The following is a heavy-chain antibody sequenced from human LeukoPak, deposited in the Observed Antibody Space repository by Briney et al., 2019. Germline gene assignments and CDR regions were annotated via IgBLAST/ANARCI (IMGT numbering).Heavy chain of an antibody. CDR3: AKDSRRYYGSGSYYLDY. V-gene: IGHV3-23*01. CDR2: ISGSGGST. J-gene: IGHJ4*02. D-gene: IGHD3-10*01. CDR1: GFTFSSYA. Sequence: GGSLRLSCAASGFTFSSYAMSWVRQAPGKGLEWVSAISGSGGSTYYADSVKGRFTISRDNSKNTLYLQMNSLRAEDTAVYYCAKDSRRYYGSGSYYLDYWGQGTLVTVSS.